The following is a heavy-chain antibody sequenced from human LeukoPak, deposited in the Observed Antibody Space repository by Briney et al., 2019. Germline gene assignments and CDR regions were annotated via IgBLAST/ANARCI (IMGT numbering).Heavy chain of an antibody. J-gene: IGHJ4*02. V-gene: IGHV3-7*01. Sequence: RGSLRLSCAASGFTFTSYWMSWVRQAPGKGLEWVANIKQDGSEKYYVDSVKGRFTIYRDNAKNSLYLQMNSLRAEDTAVYYCARRPYYYDSSGYYYFDYWGQGPLVTVSS. D-gene: IGHD3-22*01. CDR1: GFTFTSYW. CDR3: ARRPYYYDSSGYYYFDY. CDR2: IKQDGSEK.